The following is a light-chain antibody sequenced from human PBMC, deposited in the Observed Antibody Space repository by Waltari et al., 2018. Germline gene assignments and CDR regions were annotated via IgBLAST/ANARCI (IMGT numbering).Light chain of an antibody. Sequence: QSALTQPPSASGSPGQSVTISCAGTNSDVGPFNYVPWYQHHPGKAPKLLIYGVTERLPGVPDRFSGSKSGTTASLTVSGLQADDEADYYCTSYGGVNVLGVLFGGGTKLTVL. V-gene: IGLV2-8*01. CDR1: NSDVGPFNY. J-gene: IGLJ2*01. CDR3: TSYGGVNVLGVL. CDR2: GVT.